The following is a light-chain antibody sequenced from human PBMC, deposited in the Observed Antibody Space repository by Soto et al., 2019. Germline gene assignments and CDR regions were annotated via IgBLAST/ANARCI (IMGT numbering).Light chain of an antibody. Sequence: QSVLTQPPSASGSPGQSVTISCTGTNSDVGAYNFVSWYQQHPGKAPKLMIYEVSKRPSGVVDRFSGSKSGSTASLTVSGLQAEDEADYYCSSYAGSNNLIFGGGTKLTV. CDR1: NSDVGAYNF. CDR2: EVS. J-gene: IGLJ2*01. CDR3: SSYAGSNNLI. V-gene: IGLV2-8*01.